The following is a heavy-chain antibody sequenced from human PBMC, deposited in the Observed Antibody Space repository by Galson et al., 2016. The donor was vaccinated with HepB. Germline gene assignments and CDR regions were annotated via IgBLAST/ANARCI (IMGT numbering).Heavy chain of an antibody. CDR2: TYYRSKWYN. V-gene: IGHV6-1*01. CDR3: ARGRNHAFDI. Sequence: CAISGDSVSSNGAAWTWIRQSPSRGLEWLGRTYYRSKWYNDYAVSVRSRIHINPDTSKNHFSLQLNSVTPEDTAVYYCARGRNHAFDIWGQGTMVTVSS. J-gene: IGHJ3*02. CDR1: GDSVSSNGAA.